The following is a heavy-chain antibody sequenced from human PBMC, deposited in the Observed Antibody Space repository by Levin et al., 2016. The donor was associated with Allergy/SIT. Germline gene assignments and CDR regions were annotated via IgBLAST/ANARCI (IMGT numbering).Heavy chain of an antibody. J-gene: IGHJ4*02. CDR2: IYPGDSDT. CDR1: GYSFTSYW. CDR3: ARINFGSGSYLHYYFDY. D-gene: IGHD3-10*01. V-gene: IGHV5-51*01. Sequence: KVSCKGSGYSFTSYWIGWVRQMPGKGLEWMGIIYPGDSDTRYSPSFQGQVTISADKSISTAYLQWSSLKASDTAMYYCARINFGSGSYLHYYFDYWGQGTLVTVSS.